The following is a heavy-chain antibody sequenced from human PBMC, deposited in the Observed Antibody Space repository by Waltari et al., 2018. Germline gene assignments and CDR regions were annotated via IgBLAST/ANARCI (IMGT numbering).Heavy chain of an antibody. J-gene: IGHJ2*01. CDR1: GFTFSSYG. CDR2: IWYDGSNK. D-gene: IGHD3-3*01. Sequence: QVQLVESGGGVVQPGRSLSLSCAASGFTFSSYGMHWVRQAPGKGLEWVAVIWYDGSNKYYADSVKGRFTISRDNSKNTLYLQMNSLRAEDTAVYYCARVRGYYGWYFDLWGRGTLVTVSS. CDR3: ARVRGYYGWYFDL. V-gene: IGHV3-33*01.